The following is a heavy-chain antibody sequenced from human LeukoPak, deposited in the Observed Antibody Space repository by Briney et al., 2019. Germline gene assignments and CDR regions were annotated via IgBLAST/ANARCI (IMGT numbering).Heavy chain of an antibody. Sequence: AAVQVSCKASGYTFTSYYMHWVRQAPGQGLEWMGIINPSGGSTSYAQTFQGRVTMTRDTSTSPVSLELSRLRHEDTAVYYCARAGAGYSSPGAFDIWGQGTMVTVPS. CDR3: ARAGAGYSSPGAFDI. D-gene: IGHD6-19*01. CDR2: INPSGGST. J-gene: IGHJ3*02. CDR1: GYTFTSYY. V-gene: IGHV1-46*01.